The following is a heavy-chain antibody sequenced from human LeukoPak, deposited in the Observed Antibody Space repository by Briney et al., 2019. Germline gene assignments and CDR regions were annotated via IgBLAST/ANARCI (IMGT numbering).Heavy chain of an antibody. J-gene: IGHJ5*02. V-gene: IGHV4-30-4*08. D-gene: IGHD6-6*01. CDR3: TRRALVGTFDP. CDR1: GVSIGSGDYY. CDR2: IYYTGST. Sequence: SETLSLTCTLSGVSIGSGDYYWSWIRQPPGKGLEWIGYIYYTGSTYYNPSLKSRATISIDTSKNQFSLNLNSVTAADTAVYYCTRRALVGTFDPWGQGTLVTVSS.